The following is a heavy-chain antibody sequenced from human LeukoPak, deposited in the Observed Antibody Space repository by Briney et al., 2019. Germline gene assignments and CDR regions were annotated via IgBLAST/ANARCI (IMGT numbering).Heavy chain of an antibody. CDR2: ILPGGRES. CDR1: GYSFSGNM. D-gene: IGHD3-16*01. CDR3: SAHGY. J-gene: IGHJ4*02. V-gene: IGHV3-7*01. Sequence: GGSLRLSCVVSGYSFSGNMMTWVRQAPGKGLEWVATILPGGRESYRVDSVKGRFTISRDNAKNSLYLQMSSLRAEDTAVYYMSAHGYWGQGTLVTVTS.